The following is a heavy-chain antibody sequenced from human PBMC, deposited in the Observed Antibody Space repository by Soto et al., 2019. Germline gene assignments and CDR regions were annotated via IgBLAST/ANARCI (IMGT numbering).Heavy chain of an antibody. J-gene: IGHJ4*02. CDR2: INPNTGGA. CDR3: ARRLSTISARPDY. D-gene: IGHD6-6*01. Sequence: ASVKVSCKASGYTFTGYFMHWVRQAPGQGLEWMGWINPNTGGANYAQKFQDRVTMTRDTSTNTAYMEMNRLRSDDTAVYYCARRLSTISARPDYWGEVAPVTASS. CDR1: GYTFTGYF. V-gene: IGHV1-2*02.